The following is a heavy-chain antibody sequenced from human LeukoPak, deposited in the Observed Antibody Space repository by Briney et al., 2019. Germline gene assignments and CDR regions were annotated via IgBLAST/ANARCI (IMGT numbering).Heavy chain of an antibody. Sequence: SGPTLGKPTPTLTLTCTFSGFSLSPSGVGVGWIRQPPVKALEWLALIYWDEDKGYSPSLKSRLTITQDTSKNQVVLTMTNMDPVDTATYYCAHRYSFYFDGSAYFDYWGQGTLVTVSS. V-gene: IGHV2-5*02. CDR1: GFSLSPSGVG. CDR2: IYWDEDK. J-gene: IGHJ4*02. CDR3: AHRYSFYFDGSAYFDY. D-gene: IGHD3-22*01.